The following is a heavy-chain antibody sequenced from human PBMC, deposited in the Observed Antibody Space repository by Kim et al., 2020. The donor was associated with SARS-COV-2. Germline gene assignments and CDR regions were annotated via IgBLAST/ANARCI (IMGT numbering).Heavy chain of an antibody. Sequence: SETLSLTCAVYGGSFSGYYWSWIRQPPGKGLEWIGETNHSGSTNYNPSLKSRVTISVDTSKNQFSLKLSSVTAADTAVYYCARCGSLDYSSSRGAYYYYMDVWGKGTTVTVSS. J-gene: IGHJ6*03. CDR2: TNHSGST. D-gene: IGHD6-6*01. CDR3: ARCGSLDYSSSRGAYYYYMDV. V-gene: IGHV4-34*01. CDR1: GGSFSGYY.